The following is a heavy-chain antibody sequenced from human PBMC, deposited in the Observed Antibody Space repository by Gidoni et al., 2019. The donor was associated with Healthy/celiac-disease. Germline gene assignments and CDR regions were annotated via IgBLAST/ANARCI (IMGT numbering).Heavy chain of an antibody. Sequence: QMQLVQSGPEVKKPGTSVKVSCKASGFTFTSSAVQWVRQARGQRLEWIGWIVVGSGTTNYAQKFQERVTITRDMSTSTAYMELSSLRSEDTAVYYCAADWGSYHRDYWGQGTLVTVSS. CDR1: GFTFTSSA. D-gene: IGHD1-26*01. CDR2: IVVGSGTT. CDR3: AADWGSYHRDY. V-gene: IGHV1-58*01. J-gene: IGHJ4*02.